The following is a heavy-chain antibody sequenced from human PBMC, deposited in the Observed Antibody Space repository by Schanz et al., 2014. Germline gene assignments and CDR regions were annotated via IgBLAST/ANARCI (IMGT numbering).Heavy chain of an antibody. CDR1: GYTFSSYG. CDR2: ISPYNGNT. CDR3: ARGPLGTSP. V-gene: IGHV1-18*01. D-gene: IGHD5-12*01. J-gene: IGHJ5*02. Sequence: QVQLVQSGADVKKPGSSVRVSCKTSGYTFSSYGITWVRQAPGQGLEWMGWISPYNGNTNYAPKVQGRVTVTTDTSTSTVYMELRSLKSEDTAVYYCARGPLGTSPWGQGTLVTVSS.